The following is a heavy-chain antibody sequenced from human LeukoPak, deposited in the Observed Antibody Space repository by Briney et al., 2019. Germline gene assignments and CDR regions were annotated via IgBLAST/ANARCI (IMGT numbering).Heavy chain of an antibody. V-gene: IGHV1-8*02. CDR2: MNPNSGNT. D-gene: IGHD3-10*01. CDR1: GYTFTSYY. Sequence: ASVKVSCKASGYTFTSYYMHWVRQAPGQGLEWMGWMNPNSGNTGYAQKFQGRVTMTRNTSISTAYMELSSLRSEDTAVYYCARRNYGSPRWFDPWGQGTLVTVSS. J-gene: IGHJ5*02. CDR3: ARRNYGSPRWFDP.